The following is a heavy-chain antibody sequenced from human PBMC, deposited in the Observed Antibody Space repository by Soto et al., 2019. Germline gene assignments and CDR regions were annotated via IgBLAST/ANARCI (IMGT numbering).Heavy chain of an antibody. Sequence: EVQLLESGGGLVQPGGSLRLSCAASEFTFSNYAMSWVRQAPGKGLEWVSAISYGGGTTYYAASVKGRFTISRDNSKHTLYLQMYILRAEDTAVYYCAKNPGYSYYSTGYHFDYWGQGTLVTVSS. CDR3: AKNPGYSYYSTGYHFDY. CDR1: EFTFSNYA. CDR2: ISYGGGTT. D-gene: IGHD3-22*01. V-gene: IGHV3-23*01. J-gene: IGHJ4*02.